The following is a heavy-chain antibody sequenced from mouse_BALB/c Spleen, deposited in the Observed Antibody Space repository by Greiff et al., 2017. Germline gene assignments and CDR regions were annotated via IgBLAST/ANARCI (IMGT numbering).Heavy chain of an antibody. J-gene: IGHJ4*01. D-gene: IGHD2-1*01. CDR2: VNPNNGGT. CDR1: GYTFTDYY. CDR3: ARSRDGNYVGGYYYAMDY. Sequence: EVQLQQSGPELVKPGASVKISCKASGYTFTDYYMNWVKQSHGKSLEWIGLVNPNNGGTSYNQKFKGKATLTVDKSSSTAYMELRSLTSEDSAVYYCARSRDGNYVGGYYYAMDYWGQGTSVTVSS. V-gene: IGHV1-26*01.